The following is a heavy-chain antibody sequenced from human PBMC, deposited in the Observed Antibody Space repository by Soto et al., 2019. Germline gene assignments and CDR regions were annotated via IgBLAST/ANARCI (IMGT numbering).Heavy chain of an antibody. J-gene: IGHJ6*03. Sequence: EVQVLESGGGLVQPGGSLRLSCAASGFTFSNFAMSWVRHAPGKGLEWVSEISGSTGSTYYADSVKGRFTISRDNSKNTLHLQMNSLRPVDTGVYDCAKDTSSSPYYMDVWGKGTTVTVSS. D-gene: IGHD2-2*01. V-gene: IGHV3-23*01. CDR1: GFTFSNFA. CDR3: AKDTSSSPYYMDV. CDR2: ISGSTGST.